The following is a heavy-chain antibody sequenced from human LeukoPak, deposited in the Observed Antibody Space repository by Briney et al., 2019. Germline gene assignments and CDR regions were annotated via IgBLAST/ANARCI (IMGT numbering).Heavy chain of an antibody. CDR2: ISGSGGST. Sequence: GSLRLSFAASGFTFSSYAMSWVRQAPGKGLEWVSAISGSGGSTYYADSVKGWFTISRDNSTNKMYLKMNSMRAEDTAVYYCAKDPRYSSSWKWFDPWGQGTLVTVSS. CDR3: AKDPRYSSSWKWFDP. D-gene: IGHD6-13*01. J-gene: IGHJ5*02. CDR1: GFTFSSYA. V-gene: IGHV3-23*01.